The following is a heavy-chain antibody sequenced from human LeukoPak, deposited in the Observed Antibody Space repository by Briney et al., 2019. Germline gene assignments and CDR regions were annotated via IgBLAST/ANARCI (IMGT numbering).Heavy chain of an antibody. J-gene: IGHJ4*02. Sequence: GGSLRLSCAASGFTFSSYSMNWVRQAPGKGLEWVSSISSSSSYIYYADSVKGRFTISRDNAKNSLHLQMNSLRAEDTAVYYCARDSSVYYYFDYWGQGTLVTVSS. D-gene: IGHD3-22*01. V-gene: IGHV3-21*01. CDR3: ARDSSVYYYFDY. CDR1: GFTFSSYS. CDR2: ISSSSSYI.